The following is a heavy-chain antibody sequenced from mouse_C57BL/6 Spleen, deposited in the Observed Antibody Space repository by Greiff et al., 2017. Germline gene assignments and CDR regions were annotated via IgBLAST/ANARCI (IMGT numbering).Heavy chain of an antibody. Sequence: EVMLVESGEGLVKPGGSLKLSCAASGFTFSSYAMSWVRQTPEKRLEWVAYISSGGDYIYYADTVKGRFTISRDNARNTLYLQMSSLKSEDTAMYYCTRAGSNYVYFDYWGQGTTLTVSS. J-gene: IGHJ2*01. D-gene: IGHD2-5*01. CDR1: GFTFSSYA. CDR3: TRAGSNYVYFDY. CDR2: ISSGGDYI. V-gene: IGHV5-9-1*02.